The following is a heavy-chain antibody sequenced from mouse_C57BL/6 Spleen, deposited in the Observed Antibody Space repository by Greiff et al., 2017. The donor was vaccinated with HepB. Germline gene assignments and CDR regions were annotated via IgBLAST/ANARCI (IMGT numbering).Heavy chain of an antibody. CDR2: IYPRSGNT. V-gene: IGHV1-81*01. CDR1: GYTFKSYG. J-gene: IGHJ4*01. D-gene: IGHD2-3*01. Sequence: VQLQQSGAELARPGASVKLSCKASGYTFKSYGISWVKQRTGQGLEWIGEIYPRSGNTYYNEKFKGKATLTADKSSSTAYMELRSLTSEDSAVYFCERVRLLQNYAMDYWGQGTSVTVSS. CDR3: ERVRLLQNYAMDY.